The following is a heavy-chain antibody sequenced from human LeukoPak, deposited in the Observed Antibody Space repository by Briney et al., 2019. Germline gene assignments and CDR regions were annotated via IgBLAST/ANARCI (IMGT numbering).Heavy chain of an antibody. CDR2: MSSGGYSE. CDR1: GFTFSSYA. CDR3: AKVSLRASITIFGVVTPDY. J-gene: IGHJ4*02. V-gene: IGHV3-23*01. Sequence: GGSLRLSCAASGFTFSSYAMSWVRQAPGKGLEWVSVMSSGGYSEYYSDSVRGRFTISRDNSKDTLYLQMNSLTAEDTAVYYCAKVSLRASITIFGVVTPDYWGQGTLVTVSS. D-gene: IGHD3-3*01.